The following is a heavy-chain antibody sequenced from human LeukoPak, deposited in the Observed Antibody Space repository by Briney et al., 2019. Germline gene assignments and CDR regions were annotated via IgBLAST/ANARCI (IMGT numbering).Heavy chain of an antibody. J-gene: IGHJ4*02. V-gene: IGHV3-23*01. CDR3: AKNGQLLSAYYFDY. CDR2: ISGSGGST. D-gene: IGHD2-2*01. CDR1: GFTYSSYA. Sequence: PGGSLRLSCAASGFTYSSYAMSWVRQDPGKGLEWVSAISGSGGSTYYADSVKGRFTISRDNSKNTLYLQMNSLRAEDTAVYYCAKNGQLLSAYYFDYWGQGTLVTVSS.